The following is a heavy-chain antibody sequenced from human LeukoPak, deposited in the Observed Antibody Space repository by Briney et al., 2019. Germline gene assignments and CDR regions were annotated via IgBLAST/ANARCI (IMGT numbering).Heavy chain of an antibody. V-gene: IGHV3-74*01. CDR1: GVNVSDFY. CDR2: ISGDGTST. Sequence: GGSLRLSCAASGVNVSDFYMNWVRQAPGKGLVWVSRISGDGTSTIYADSVKGRFTISRDNAKNTLYLQMNSLRAEDTAVYYCVRATTKDYFDYWGQGTVVSVSS. D-gene: IGHD5-24*01. CDR3: VRATTKDYFDY. J-gene: IGHJ4*02.